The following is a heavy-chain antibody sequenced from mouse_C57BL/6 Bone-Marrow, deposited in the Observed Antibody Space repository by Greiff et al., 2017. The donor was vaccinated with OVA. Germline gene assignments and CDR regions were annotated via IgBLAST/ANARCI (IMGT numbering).Heavy chain of an antibody. CDR1: GYTFTSYW. J-gene: IGHJ2*01. V-gene: IGHV1-52*01. CDR3: ARSWLRQGYVDY. D-gene: IGHD2-2*01. CDR2: IDPSDSET. Sequence: QVHVKQSGAELVRPGSSVKLSCKASGYTFTSYWMHWVKQRPIQGLEWIGNIDPSDSETHYNQKFKDKATLTVDKSSSTAYMPLSSLTSEDSAVYYCARSWLRQGYVDYWGKGTTLTVSS.